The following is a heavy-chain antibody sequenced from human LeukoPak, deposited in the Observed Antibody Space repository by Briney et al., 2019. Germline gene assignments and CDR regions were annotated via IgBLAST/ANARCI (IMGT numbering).Heavy chain of an antibody. CDR1: GYTFTSYD. CDR3: ARVSYSSGWFREEDY. J-gene: IGHJ4*02. Sequence: ASVKVSCKASGYTFTSYDINWVRQATGQGLEWMGWMNPNSGNTGYAQKFQGRVTMTRSTSISTAYMELSSLRSEDTAVYYCARVSYSSGWFREEDYWGQGTLVTVSS. CDR2: MNPNSGNT. D-gene: IGHD6-19*01. V-gene: IGHV1-8*01.